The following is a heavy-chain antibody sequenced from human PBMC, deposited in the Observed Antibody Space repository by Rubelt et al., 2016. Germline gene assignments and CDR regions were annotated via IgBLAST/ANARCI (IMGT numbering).Heavy chain of an antibody. V-gene: IGHV2-5*02. D-gene: IGHD2-15*01. CDR1: GFSLSTSGVG. CDR2: IYWDDDK. J-gene: IGHJ4*02. CDR3: ADSGDCSGGSCNFDY. Sequence: QITLKESGPTLVKPTQTLTLTCTFSGFSLSTSGVGVVWIRQPPGKALEWLALIYWDDDKRYRPSLRSRLIITKDTSKNEVVRTMTNMYPVDTATDYCADSGDCSGGSCNFDYWGQGSLVTVSS.